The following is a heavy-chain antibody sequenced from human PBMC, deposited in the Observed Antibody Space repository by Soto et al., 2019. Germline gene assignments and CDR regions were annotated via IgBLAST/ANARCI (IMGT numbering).Heavy chain of an antibody. D-gene: IGHD4-17*01. CDR2: INPSFGST. V-gene: IGHV1-46*01. J-gene: IGHJ6*02. CDR1: GGTFSSYA. Sequence: ASVKVSCKASGGTFSSYAISWVRQAPGQGLEWMGVINPSFGSTSYAQKFQGRVTMTRDTSTSTVYMELSSLRSEDTAVYYCARDLTSHYYYYYGMDVWGQGTTVTVSS. CDR3: ARDLTSHYYYYYGMDV.